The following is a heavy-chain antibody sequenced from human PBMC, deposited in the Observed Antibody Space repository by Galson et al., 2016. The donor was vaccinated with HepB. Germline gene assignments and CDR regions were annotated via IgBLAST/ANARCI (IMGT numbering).Heavy chain of an antibody. D-gene: IGHD2/OR15-2a*01. CDR3: AKRHEYCPPVGCSVDY. CDR2: DSVYGGRK. J-gene: IGHJ4*02. V-gene: IGHV3-30*18. CDR1: GFTFNKYG. Sequence: SLRLSCAASGFTFNKYGMHWVRQAPGKGLEWVAADSVYGGRKWYADSVKGRFTISRDNPNNMLFLHMSSLRADDTAVYYCAKRHEYCPPVGCSVDYWGQGTLVSVSS.